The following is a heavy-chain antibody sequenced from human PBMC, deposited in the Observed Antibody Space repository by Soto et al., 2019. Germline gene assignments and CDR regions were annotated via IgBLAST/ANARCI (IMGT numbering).Heavy chain of an antibody. D-gene: IGHD2-21*02. CDR3: ARAGYCGPGCYYYFDY. CDR1: GFTFGSYW. CDR2: IKPDGSAT. V-gene: IGHV3-7*01. J-gene: IGHJ4*02. Sequence: GGSLRLSCAVSGFTFGSYWMNWVRLIPGKGLEWVAYIKPDGSATYYVDSVKGRFTIPRDNAKNSLYLQMNSLRVEDTSVYYCARAGYCGPGCYYYFDYWGQGTLVTVSS.